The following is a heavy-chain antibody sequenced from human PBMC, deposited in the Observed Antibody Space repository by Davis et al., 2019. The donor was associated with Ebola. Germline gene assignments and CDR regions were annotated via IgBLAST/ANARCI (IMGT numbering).Heavy chain of an antibody. J-gene: IGHJ4*02. V-gene: IGHV4-39*01. D-gene: IGHD3-22*01. Sequence: SETLSLTCTVSGGSISSSSYYWGWIRQPPGKGLEWIGSTYYSGSTYYNPSLKSRVTISVDTSKNQFSLKLSSVTAADTAVYYCARRYADSSGYYFGYWGQGTLVTVSS. CDR1: GGSISSSSYY. CDR3: ARRYADSSGYYFGY. CDR2: TYYSGST.